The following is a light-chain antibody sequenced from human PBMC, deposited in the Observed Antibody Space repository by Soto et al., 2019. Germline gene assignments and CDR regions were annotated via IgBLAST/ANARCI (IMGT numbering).Light chain of an antibody. Sequence: SYELTQPPSVSVSPGQTASITCSGDKLGDKYACWYQQKPGQSPVLVIYQDSKRPSGIPERFSGSNSGNTATLTIRGTHAIDDSDYYCEAWDAHVVFGGGTKLTVL. CDR2: QDS. V-gene: IGLV3-1*01. CDR1: KLGDKY. J-gene: IGLJ2*01. CDR3: EAWDAHVV.